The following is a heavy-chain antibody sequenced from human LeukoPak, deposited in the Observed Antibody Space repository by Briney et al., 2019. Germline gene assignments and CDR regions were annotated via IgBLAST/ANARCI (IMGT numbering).Heavy chain of an antibody. V-gene: IGHV4-59*11. CDR1: GGSISSHY. J-gene: IGHJ4*02. CDR3: ARDRGDDYVWGSYRPYYFDY. CDR2: IYYSGST. Sequence: SETLSLTCTVSGGSISSHYWSWIRQPPGKGLEWIGYIYYSGSTNYNPSLKSRVTISVDTSKNQFSLKLSSVTAADTAVYYCARDRGDDYVWGSYRPYYFDYWGQGTLVTVSS. D-gene: IGHD3-16*02.